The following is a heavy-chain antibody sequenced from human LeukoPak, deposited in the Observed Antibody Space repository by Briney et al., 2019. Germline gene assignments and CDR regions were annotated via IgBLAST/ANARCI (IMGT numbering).Heavy chain of an antibody. Sequence: PSETLSLTCTVSGGSISSSGSYWGWIRQPPGKGLEWIESIYYSGNTYNPSLKSRVTISVDTSKNQFSLNLTSVNAADTAVYYCARVMAARREDLNWFDPWGQGTLVTVSS. CDR2: IYYSGNT. CDR3: ARVMAARREDLNWFDP. D-gene: IGHD6-6*01. CDR1: GGSISSSGSY. J-gene: IGHJ5*02. V-gene: IGHV4-39*07.